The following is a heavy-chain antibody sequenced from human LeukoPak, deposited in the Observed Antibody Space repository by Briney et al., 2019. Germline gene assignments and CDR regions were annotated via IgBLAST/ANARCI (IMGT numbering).Heavy chain of an antibody. CDR2: ISGSGGST. V-gene: IGHV3-23*01. D-gene: IGHD1-26*01. CDR3: AKLWDSGTYFYFDY. CDR1: GFTFSSYA. Sequence: GGSLRLPCAASGFTFSSYAMSWVRQAPGKGLEWVSTISGSGGSTYYADSVKGRFTISRDNSKNTLYLQMNSLRAEDTAAYYCAKLWDSGTYFYFDYWGQGTLVTVSS. J-gene: IGHJ4*02.